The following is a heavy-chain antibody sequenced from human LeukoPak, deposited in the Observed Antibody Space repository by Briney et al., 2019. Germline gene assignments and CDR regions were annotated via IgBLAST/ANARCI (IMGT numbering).Heavy chain of an antibody. CDR2: ISWNSAGI. V-gene: IGHV3-9*01. CDR1: GFTFEDYA. J-gene: IGHJ6*03. D-gene: IGHD3-10*01. Sequence: GRSLRLSRAASGFTFEDYAMHWVRQAPGKGLEWVSGISWNSAGIDYADYVQGRFTISRDNAKNSLYLQMDSLRPEDTALYYCVKAPRGDYYYYMDVWGKGTTVTISS. CDR3: VKAPRGDYYYYMDV.